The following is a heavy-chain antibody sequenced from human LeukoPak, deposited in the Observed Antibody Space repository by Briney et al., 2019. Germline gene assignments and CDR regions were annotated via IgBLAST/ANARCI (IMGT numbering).Heavy chain of an antibody. CDR1: GDSVSSNSAA. D-gene: IGHD2-8*01. CDR3: ASTHGPIAH. CDR2: TYYRSKWYN. J-gene: IGHJ5*02. Sequence: SQTLSLTCSISGDSVSSNSAAWNWIRQSPSRGLEFLGRTYYRSKWYNDYAVSVKSRITIKSDTSKNQFSLQLNSVTPEDTAVYSWASTHGPIAHWGQGTLVTVSS. V-gene: IGHV6-1*01.